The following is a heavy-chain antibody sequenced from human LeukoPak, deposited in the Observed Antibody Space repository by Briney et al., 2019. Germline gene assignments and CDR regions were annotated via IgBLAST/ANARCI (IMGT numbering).Heavy chain of an antibody. D-gene: IGHD6-6*01. CDR2: INSDGSST. J-gene: IGHJ5*02. V-gene: IGHV3-74*01. CDR3: ARWEYSSSSGGNWFDP. CDR1: GFTFSSYW. Sequence: GGSLRLSCAASGFTFSSYWMHWVRQAPGKGLVWVSRINSDGSSTSYADSVKGRFTISRDNAKNTLYLQMNSLRAEDTDVYYCARWEYSSSSGGNWFDPWGQGTLVTVSS.